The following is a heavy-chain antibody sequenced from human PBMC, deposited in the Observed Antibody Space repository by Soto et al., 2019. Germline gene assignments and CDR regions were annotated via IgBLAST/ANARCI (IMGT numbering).Heavy chain of an antibody. CDR3: ARDPLIPGYSGSYYGPDY. CDR2: ISYDGSNK. Sequence: GGSLRLSCAASGFTFSSYAMHWVRQAPGKGLEWVAVISYDGSNKYYADSVKGRFTISRDNSKNTLYLQMNSLRAEDTAVYYCARDPLIPGYSGSYYGPDYWGQGTLVTVSS. CDR1: GFTFSSYA. D-gene: IGHD1-26*01. V-gene: IGHV3-30-3*01. J-gene: IGHJ4*02.